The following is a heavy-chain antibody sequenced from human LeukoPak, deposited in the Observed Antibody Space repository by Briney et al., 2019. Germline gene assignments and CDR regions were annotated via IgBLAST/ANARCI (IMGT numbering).Heavy chain of an antibody. CDR3: ARRPVTTSARNWFDP. J-gene: IGHJ5*02. CDR1: GGSISSSSYY. CDR2: VYYSGST. V-gene: IGHV4-39*01. D-gene: IGHD4-17*01. Sequence: SETLSLTCTVSGGSISSSSYYWGWIRQPPGKGLEWIVSVYYSGSTYYNPSLKSRVTISVDTSKNQFSLKLSSVTAADTAVYYCARRPVTTSARNWFDPWGQGTLVTVSS.